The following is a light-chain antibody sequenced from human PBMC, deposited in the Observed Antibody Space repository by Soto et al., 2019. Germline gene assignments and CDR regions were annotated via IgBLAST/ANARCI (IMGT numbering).Light chain of an antibody. CDR1: NSDIGGYNF. CDR2: DVT. CDR3: SSYTSTHTVV. V-gene: IGLV2-14*03. J-gene: IGLJ2*01. Sequence: QSALTQPASVSGSPGQSITISCTGTNSDIGGYNFVSWYQQHPGKAPKLMFYDVTNRPSGVSNRFSGSKSGKTASLTISGLQAEDEAVYYCSSYTSTHTVVFGGGTKLTVL.